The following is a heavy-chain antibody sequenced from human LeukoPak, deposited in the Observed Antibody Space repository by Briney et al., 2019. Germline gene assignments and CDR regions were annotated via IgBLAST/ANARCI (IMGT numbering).Heavy chain of an antibody. J-gene: IGHJ5*02. CDR3: ASFYSSSSGSWFDP. Sequence: SETLSLTCTVSGGSISSSSYYWGKIRQPPGKGLEWIGNIYYSGSTYYSPSLKSRVTISVDTSKTQLSLKLTSVTAADTAVYYCASFYSSSSGSWFDPWGQGTLVTVSS. CDR1: GGSISSSSYY. D-gene: IGHD6-6*01. CDR2: IYYSGST. V-gene: IGHV4-39*01.